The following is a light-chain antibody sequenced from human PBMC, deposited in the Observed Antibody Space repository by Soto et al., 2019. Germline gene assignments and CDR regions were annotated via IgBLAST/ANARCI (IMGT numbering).Light chain of an antibody. CDR3: LQFGTSPPAFT. J-gene: IGKJ2*01. Sequence: ESMLTQSPGTLSLSPGERATLSCRASQSVDSRFLTWYQQKPGQTPRLLIYGTSIRATGIPDRFSGSGSGTDFTLIISRVEPEDSAVYYCLQFGTSPPAFTFGQGTKVEI. CDR1: QSVDSRF. V-gene: IGKV3-20*01. CDR2: GTS.